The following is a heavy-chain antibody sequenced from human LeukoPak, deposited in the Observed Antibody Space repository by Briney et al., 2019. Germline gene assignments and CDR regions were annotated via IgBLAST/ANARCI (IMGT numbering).Heavy chain of an antibody. D-gene: IGHD1-26*01. Sequence: PSETLSLTCAVYGGSFSGYYWDWIRQPPGKGLEWIGYIYYTGSTSYNPSLKSRVTMSLDASKNQFSLELNSVTPADTAVYYCARGGNYWPQWWFDPWGRGTLVSVSS. CDR1: GGSFSGYY. CDR2: IYYTGST. J-gene: IGHJ5*02. V-gene: IGHV4-34*11. CDR3: ARGGNYWPQWWFDP.